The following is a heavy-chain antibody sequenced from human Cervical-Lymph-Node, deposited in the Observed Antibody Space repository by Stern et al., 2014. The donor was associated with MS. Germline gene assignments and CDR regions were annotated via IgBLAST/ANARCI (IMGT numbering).Heavy chain of an antibody. J-gene: IGHJ4*02. Sequence: QVQLQESGPGLVKPSETLSLTCTVSGGSVSSGSYYWSWIRQPPGKGLEWIGYIYYSGSTNYNPSLKSRVTISVDTSKNQFSLKLNFVTAADTAVYYCARGGYSGYVEYDYWGQGTLVTVSS. CDR1: GGSVSSGSYY. CDR2: IYYSGST. D-gene: IGHD5-12*01. V-gene: IGHV4-61*01. CDR3: ARGGYSGYVEYDY.